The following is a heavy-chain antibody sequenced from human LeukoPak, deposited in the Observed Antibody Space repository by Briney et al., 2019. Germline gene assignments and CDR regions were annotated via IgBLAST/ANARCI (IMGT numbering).Heavy chain of an antibody. CDR1: GFTFSSYS. D-gene: IGHD2-8*01. CDR2: ISSSSRYI. J-gene: IGHJ4*02. Sequence: GGSLRLSCAASGFTFSSYSMNWVCQAPGKGLEWVSSISSSSRYIYYADSLKGRFTISRDNSKNSLYLQMNSLRAEDTAVYYCARALIGYYFDYWGQGTLVTVSS. V-gene: IGHV3-21*06. CDR3: ARALIGYYFDY.